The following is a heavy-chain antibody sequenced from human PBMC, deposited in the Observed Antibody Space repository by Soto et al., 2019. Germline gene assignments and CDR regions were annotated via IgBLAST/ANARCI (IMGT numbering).Heavy chain of an antibody. Sequence: GGSLRLSCAASGFTFSSYGMHWVRQAPGKGLEWVAVISYDGSNKYYADSVKGRFTISRDNSKNTLYLQMNSLRAEDTAVYYCAKETDYYGSGSLPDFDYWGQGTLVTVSS. CDR1: GFTFSSYG. D-gene: IGHD3-10*01. CDR3: AKETDYYGSGSLPDFDY. CDR2: ISYDGSNK. V-gene: IGHV3-30*18. J-gene: IGHJ4*02.